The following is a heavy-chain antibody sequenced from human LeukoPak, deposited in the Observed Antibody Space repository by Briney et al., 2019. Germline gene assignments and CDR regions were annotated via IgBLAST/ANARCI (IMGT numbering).Heavy chain of an antibody. CDR3: VRDSLGSHFDY. D-gene: IGHD1-26*01. CDR2: IRSDGSNK. CDR1: GFTFNNYG. Sequence: GGSLRLSCAASGFTFNNYGMYWVRQAPGKGLEWVAVIRSDGSNKYYVDSVKGRFTISRDNSKNTLYLQMNSLRAEDTAVYYCVRDSLGSHFDYWGQGTLVTVSS. J-gene: IGHJ4*02. V-gene: IGHV3-33*01.